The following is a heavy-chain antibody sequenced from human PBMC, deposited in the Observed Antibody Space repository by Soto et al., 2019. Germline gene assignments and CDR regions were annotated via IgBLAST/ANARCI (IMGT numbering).Heavy chain of an antibody. J-gene: IGHJ4*02. D-gene: IGHD3-22*01. CDR3: ARDTSDSSGSGFDY. CDR2: ISGSGGST. CDR1: GFTFSSFA. Sequence: HPGGSLRLSCAASGFTFSSFAMSWVRQAPGKGLDWVSAISGSGGSTYSADSVKGRFTVSRDNAKNSLYLQMNSLRAEDTAVYYCARDTSDSSGSGFDYWGQGTLVTVSS. V-gene: IGHV3-23*01.